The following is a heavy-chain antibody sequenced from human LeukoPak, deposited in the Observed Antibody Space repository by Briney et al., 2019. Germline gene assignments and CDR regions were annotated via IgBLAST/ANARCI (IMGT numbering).Heavy chain of an antibody. Sequence: GRSLRLSCAASGFTFSSYSMTWVRQAPGKGLEWVSSISSSSSYIYYADSVKGRFTISRDNAKNSLYLQMNSLRVEDTAVYYCARDLYCSSTSCYLSYYYYYGMDVWGQGTTVTVSS. D-gene: IGHD2-2*01. J-gene: IGHJ6*02. CDR2: ISSSSSYI. V-gene: IGHV3-21*01. CDR3: ARDLYCSSTSCYLSYYYYYGMDV. CDR1: GFTFSSYS.